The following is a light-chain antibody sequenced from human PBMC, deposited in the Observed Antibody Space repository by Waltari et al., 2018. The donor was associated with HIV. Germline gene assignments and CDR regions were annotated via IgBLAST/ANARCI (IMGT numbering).Light chain of an antibody. V-gene: IGKV4-1*01. Sequence: DIVMTQSPDSLVVSLGERATIHCKSSQSVIYSSTNKNYLAWFQQKPGQPPKLLIYWASTRESGVPDRFSGSGSGTDFTLTISSLQSEDVAVYYCQQYYSTPYTFGQGTKLQIK. CDR3: QQYYSTPYT. CDR2: WAS. J-gene: IGKJ2*01. CDR1: QSVIYSSTNKNY.